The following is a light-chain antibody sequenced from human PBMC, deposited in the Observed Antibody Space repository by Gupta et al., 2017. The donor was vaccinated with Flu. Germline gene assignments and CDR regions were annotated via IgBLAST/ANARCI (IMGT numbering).Light chain of an antibody. J-gene: IGLJ2*01. Sequence: QTIRTTCEAATLRKSDASCYHQQPAPATALLLYDNNIRHSGTPPRSSSSTSGTTASFTTTAAQAEEEADYYCNSPENTNNNKAVFGGGTKLTVL. CDR1: TLRKSD. CDR2: DNN. CDR3: NSPENTNNNKAV. V-gene: IGLV3-19*01.